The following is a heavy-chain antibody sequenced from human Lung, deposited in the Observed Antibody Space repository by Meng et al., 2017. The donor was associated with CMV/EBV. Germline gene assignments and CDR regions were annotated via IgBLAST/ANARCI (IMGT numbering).Heavy chain of an antibody. CDR1: GGSISSTYYY. J-gene: IGHJ4*02. CDR2: LYYSGST. V-gene: IGHV4-39*01. D-gene: IGHD3-10*01. CDR3: ARHHTYYFASGPNYYFDY. Sequence: GSLRLXXTVSGGSISSTYYYWGWIRQPPGRGLEWIGSLYYSGSTYYNPSLKSRVTVSVDTSKNQFSLKLTSVTAADTAIYYCARHHTYYFASGPNYYFDYWGQGTLVTVSS.